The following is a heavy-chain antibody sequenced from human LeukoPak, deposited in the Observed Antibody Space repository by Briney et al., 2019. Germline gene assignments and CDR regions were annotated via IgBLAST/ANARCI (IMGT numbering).Heavy chain of an antibody. J-gene: IGHJ3*02. CDR2: IYYSGSS. V-gene: IGHV4-59*12. CDR1: GGSISGYH. D-gene: IGHD1-26*01. Sequence: PSETLSLTCNVSGGSISGYHWSWIRQPPGKGLEWLGYIYYSGSSNYNPSLKSRVTMSVDTSKNQFSLKLSSVTAADTAVYYCARDRSGSYSYDAFDIWGQGTMVTVSS. CDR3: ARDRSGSYSYDAFDI.